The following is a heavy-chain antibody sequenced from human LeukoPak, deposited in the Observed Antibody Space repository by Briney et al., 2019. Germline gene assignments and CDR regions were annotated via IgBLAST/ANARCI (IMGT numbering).Heavy chain of an antibody. CDR3: AKESPYYYYGMDV. V-gene: IGHV3-30*18. Sequence: AGGSLRLSCAASGFTFSSYGMHWVRQAPGKGLEWVAVISYDGSNKYYADSVKGRFTISRDNSKNTLYLQMNSLRAEDTAVYYCAKESPYYYYGMDVWGQGTTVTVSS. CDR2: ISYDGSNK. J-gene: IGHJ6*02. CDR1: GFTFSSYG.